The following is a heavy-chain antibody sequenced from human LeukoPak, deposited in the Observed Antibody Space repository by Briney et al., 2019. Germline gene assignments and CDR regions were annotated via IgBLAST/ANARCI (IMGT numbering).Heavy chain of an antibody. J-gene: IGHJ4*02. D-gene: IGHD5-24*01. CDR1: GYTFTSYG. Sequence: ASVKVSCKASGYTFTSYGITWVRQAPGQGLEWMGWINPNSGGTNYAQKFQGRVTMTRDTSISTAYMELSRLRSDDTAVYYCARSRGRRDGYNLMFDYWGQGTLVTVSS. V-gene: IGHV1-2*02. CDR2: INPNSGGT. CDR3: ARSRGRRDGYNLMFDY.